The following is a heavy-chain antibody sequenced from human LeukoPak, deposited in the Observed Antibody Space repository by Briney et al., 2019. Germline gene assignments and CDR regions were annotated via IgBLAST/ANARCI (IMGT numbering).Heavy chain of an antibody. Sequence: PGGSLRLSCAASGFTFDDYAMHWVRQAPGKGLEWVSGISWNSGSIGYADSVKGRFTISRDNAKNSLYLQMNSLRAEDTAVYYCARGRNYYDSSRYYYEGDAFDIWGQGTMVTVFS. CDR1: GFTFDDYA. CDR3: ARGRNYYDSSRYYYEGDAFDI. CDR2: ISWNSGSI. V-gene: IGHV3-9*01. D-gene: IGHD3-22*01. J-gene: IGHJ3*02.